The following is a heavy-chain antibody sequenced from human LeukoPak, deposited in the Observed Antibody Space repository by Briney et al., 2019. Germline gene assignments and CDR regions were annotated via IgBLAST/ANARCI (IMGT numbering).Heavy chain of an antibody. Sequence: SETLPLTCTVSGGSISSYYWSWIRQPPGKGLEWIGYIYYSGSTNYNPSLKSRVTISVDTSKNQFSLKLSSVTAADTAVYYCARSPNGGNSDYWGQGTLVTVSS. D-gene: IGHD4-23*01. CDR2: IYYSGST. V-gene: IGHV4-59*08. CDR1: GGSISSYY. J-gene: IGHJ4*02. CDR3: ARSPNGGNSDY.